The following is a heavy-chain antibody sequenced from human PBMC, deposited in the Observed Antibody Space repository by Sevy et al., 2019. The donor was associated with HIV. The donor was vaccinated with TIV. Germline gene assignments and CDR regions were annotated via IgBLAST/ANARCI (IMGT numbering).Heavy chain of an antibody. CDR3: AKGGGGHYDPDEIGYYFYYYNMDV. J-gene: IGHJ6*03. CDR1: GFSFDSYG. Sequence: GGSLRLSCAVSGFSFDSYGMTWVRQAPGKGLEWVSGISGSGTRTYYADSVKGRFSISRDNSKNRLYLQMNSLRSEDTAICDCAKGGGGHYDPDEIGYYFYYYNMDVWGKGTTVTVSS. V-gene: IGHV3-23*01. D-gene: IGHD3-22*01. CDR2: ISGSGTRT.